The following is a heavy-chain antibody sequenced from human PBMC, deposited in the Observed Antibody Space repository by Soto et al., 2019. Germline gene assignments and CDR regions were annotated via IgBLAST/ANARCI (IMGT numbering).Heavy chain of an antibody. D-gene: IGHD7-27*01. CDR1: GYTFTSYD. CDR3: ARDSDYQLGTFDY. J-gene: IGHJ4*02. Sequence: VKVSCKASGYTFTSYDINWVRQAPGQGLEWMGWINPNSGGTNYAQKFQGWVTMTRDTSISTAYMELSRLRSDDTAVYYCARDSDYQLGTFDYWGQGTLVTVSS. V-gene: IGHV1-2*04. CDR2: INPNSGGT.